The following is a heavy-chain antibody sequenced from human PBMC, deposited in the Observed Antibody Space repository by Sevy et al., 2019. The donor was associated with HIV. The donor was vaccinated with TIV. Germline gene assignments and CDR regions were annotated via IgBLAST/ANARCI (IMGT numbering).Heavy chain of an antibody. Sequence: GGSLRLSCAASGFTFSKYSMRWVRQPPGKGLEWVSTLSFGCGEINYADSVKGRCTISRDNSKSSVYLQMNNLRPEDTAVYYCAREGCTKPHDYWGQGTLVTVSS. CDR3: AREGCTKPHDY. CDR1: GFTFSKYS. D-gene: IGHD2-8*01. V-gene: IGHV3-23*01. J-gene: IGHJ4*02. CDR2: LSFGCGEI.